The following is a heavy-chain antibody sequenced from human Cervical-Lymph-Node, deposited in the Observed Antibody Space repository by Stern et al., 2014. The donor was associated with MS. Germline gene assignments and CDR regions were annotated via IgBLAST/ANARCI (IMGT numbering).Heavy chain of an antibody. CDR2: IYHSGST. Sequence: LQLQESGSGLVKPSQTLSLTCAISGGSISSGGYFWSWIRQPPRKVLEWVGYIYHSGSTYYNPSLQKRVIISADRSTHQFSLKLRCVTAADTAVYYCARSSTVTPNAFDTWGQGTMVTVSS. CDR3: ARSSTVTPNAFDT. V-gene: IGHV4-30-2*01. D-gene: IGHD4-17*01. CDR1: GGSISSGGYF. J-gene: IGHJ3*02.